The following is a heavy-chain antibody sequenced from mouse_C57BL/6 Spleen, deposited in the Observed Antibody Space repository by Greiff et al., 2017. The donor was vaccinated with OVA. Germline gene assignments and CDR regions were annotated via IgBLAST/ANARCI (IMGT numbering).Heavy chain of an antibody. CDR1: GFNIKNTY. CDR3: ATPYGYDWAWFAY. Sequence: VQLKESVAELVRPGASVKLSCTASGFNIKNTYMHWVKQRPEQGLEWIGRIDPANGNTKYAPKFQGKATITADTSSNTAYLQLSSLTSEDTAIYYCATPYGYDWAWFAYWGQGTLVTVSA. CDR2: IDPANGNT. V-gene: IGHV14-3*01. D-gene: IGHD2-2*01. J-gene: IGHJ3*01.